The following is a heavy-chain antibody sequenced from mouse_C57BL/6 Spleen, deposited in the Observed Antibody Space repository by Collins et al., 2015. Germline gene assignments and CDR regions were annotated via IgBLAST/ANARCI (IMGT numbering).Heavy chain of an antibody. CDR2: ISYSGST. V-gene: IGHV3-2*02. J-gene: IGHJ2*01. CDR1: GYSITSDYA. Sequence: DVQLQESGPGLVKPSQSLSLTCTVTGYSITSDYAWNWIRQFPGNKLEWMSYISYSGSTGYNPSLKSRISITRDTSKNQFFLQLNSVTTEDTATYYCASEYDGLDYWGQGTTLTVSS. D-gene: IGHD2-14*01. CDR3: ASEYDGLDY.